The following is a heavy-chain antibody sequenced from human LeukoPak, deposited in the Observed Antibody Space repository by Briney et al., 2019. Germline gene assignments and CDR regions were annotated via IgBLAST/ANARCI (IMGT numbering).Heavy chain of an antibody. Sequence: GGSLRLSCAASEFTFSSHSMNWVRQAPGKGLEWVSSISRSGGSIYYADSLKGRFTISRDNVKNSLYLQMNSLRAEDTAVYFCARSLKVSAALDVFDIWGQGTMVTVSS. D-gene: IGHD2-2*01. V-gene: IGHV3-21*01. CDR1: EFTFSSHS. J-gene: IGHJ3*02. CDR2: ISRSGGSI. CDR3: ARSLKVSAALDVFDI.